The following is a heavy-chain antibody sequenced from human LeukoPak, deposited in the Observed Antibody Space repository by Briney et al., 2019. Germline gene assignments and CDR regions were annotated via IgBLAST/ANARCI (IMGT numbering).Heavy chain of an antibody. CDR3: ARAPPQIHNHGMDV. CDR1: GFTFSSYA. CDR2: ISYDGSDE. D-gene: IGHD1-1*01. Sequence: GRSLRLSCAASGFTFSSYAMHWVRQAPGKGLEWVAIISYDGSDEYYVDSVKGRFTISRDNSKNTLNLQMNSLRAEDTAVYYCARAPPQIHNHGMDVWGQGTTVTVSS. J-gene: IGHJ6*02. V-gene: IGHV3-30-3*01.